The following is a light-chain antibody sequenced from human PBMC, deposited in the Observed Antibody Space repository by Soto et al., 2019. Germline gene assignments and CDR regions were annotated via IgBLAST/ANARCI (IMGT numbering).Light chain of an antibody. CDR2: EVN. Sequence: QSALTQPPSASGSPGQSVTISCTGTSSDVGGYNYVSWYQQHPGKAPKLMIYEVNKRPSGVPDRFSGSKSGNTASLTVSGLQAEDEADYYCSSYAGSPSVFGGGTQLTVL. V-gene: IGLV2-8*01. CDR1: SSDVGGYNY. J-gene: IGLJ3*02. CDR3: SSYAGSPSV.